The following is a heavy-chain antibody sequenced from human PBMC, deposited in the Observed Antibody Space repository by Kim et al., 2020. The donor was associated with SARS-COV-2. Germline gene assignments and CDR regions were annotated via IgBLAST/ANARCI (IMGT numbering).Heavy chain of an antibody. J-gene: IGHJ6*02. Sequence: ASVKVSCKASGYTFTSYAMHWVRQAPGQRLEWMGWINAGNGNTKYSQKFQGRVTITRDTSASTAYMELSSLRSEDTAVYYCARSPSYGSGSKWGMDVWGQGTTVTVSS. V-gene: IGHV1-3*01. D-gene: IGHD3-10*01. CDR3: ARSPSYGSGSKWGMDV. CDR2: INAGNGNT. CDR1: GYTFTSYA.